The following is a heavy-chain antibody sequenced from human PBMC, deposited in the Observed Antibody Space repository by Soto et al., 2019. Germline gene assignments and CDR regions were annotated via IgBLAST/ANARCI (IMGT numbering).Heavy chain of an antibody. CDR2: IYYSGST. J-gene: IGHJ4*02. CDR3: ARVGGGWYFYFDY. Sequence: SETLSLTCTVSGGSISSSSYYWGWIRQPPGKGLEWIGSIYYSGSTYYNPSLKSRVTISVDTSKNQFSLKLSSVTAADTAVYYCARVGGGWYFYFDYWGQGTLVTVSS. CDR1: GGSISSSSYY. D-gene: IGHD6-19*01. V-gene: IGHV4-39*07.